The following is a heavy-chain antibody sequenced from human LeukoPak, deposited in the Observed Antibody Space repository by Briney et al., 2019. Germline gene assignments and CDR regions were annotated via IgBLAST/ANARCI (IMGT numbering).Heavy chain of an antibody. CDR1: GFTFSSYW. D-gene: IGHD6-13*01. CDR3: ARDSTIISSSWLNWFDP. CDR2: IKQDGSEK. J-gene: IGHJ5*02. Sequence: PGGSLRLSCAASGFTFSSYWMSWVRQAPGKGLEWVANIKQDGSEKYHVDSVKGRFTISRDNAKNSLYLQMNSLRAEDTAVYYCARDSTIISSSWLNWFDPWGQGTLVTVSS. V-gene: IGHV3-7*01.